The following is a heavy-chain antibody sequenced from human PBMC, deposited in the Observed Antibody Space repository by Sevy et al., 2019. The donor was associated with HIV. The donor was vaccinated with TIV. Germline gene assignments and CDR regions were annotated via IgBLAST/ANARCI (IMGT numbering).Heavy chain of an antibody. V-gene: IGHV3-23*01. Sequence: GGSLRLSCAASGFPFSSYAMSWVRQAPGKGLEWVSTISGSGGSAYYADSVKGRFTISRDNSKNTLFLQMHSLRAEDTAVYYCAKGLSETTTNNWFDPWGQGTLVTVSS. D-gene: IGHD4-17*01. CDR2: ISGSGGSA. J-gene: IGHJ5*02. CDR3: AKGLSETTTNNWFDP. CDR1: GFPFSSYA.